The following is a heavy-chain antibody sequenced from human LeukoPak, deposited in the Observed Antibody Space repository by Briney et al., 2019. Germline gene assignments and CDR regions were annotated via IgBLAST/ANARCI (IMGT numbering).Heavy chain of an antibody. J-gene: IGHJ6*03. CDR3: ARGMVYAIPPYYYYYYYMDV. CDR2: IYHSGST. CDR1: GESFSGYY. Sequence: SETLSLTCVVYGESFSGYYWTWIRQPPGKGLEWIGSIYHSGSTNYNPSLKSRVTISVDTSKHQFSMKLSSVAAADTAVYYCARGMVYAIPPYYYYYYYMDVWGKGTTVTVSS. V-gene: IGHV4-34*01. D-gene: IGHD2-8*01.